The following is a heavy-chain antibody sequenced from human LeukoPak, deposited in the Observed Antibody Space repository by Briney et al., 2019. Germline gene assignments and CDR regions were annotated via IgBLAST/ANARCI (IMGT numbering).Heavy chain of an antibody. CDR2: ISWDGGST. D-gene: IGHD5-24*01. J-gene: IGHJ3*02. V-gene: IGHV3-43*01. Sequence: GGPLRLSCAASGFTFDDYTMHWVRQAPGKGLEWVSLISWDGGSTYYADSVKGRFTISRDNSKNSLYLQMNSLRAEDTALYYCAKNRRDGYNYDAFDIWGQGTMVTVSS. CDR1: GFTFDDYT. CDR3: AKNRRDGYNYDAFDI.